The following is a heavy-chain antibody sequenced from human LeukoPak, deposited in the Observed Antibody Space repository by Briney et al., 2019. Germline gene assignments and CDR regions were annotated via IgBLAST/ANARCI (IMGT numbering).Heavy chain of an antibody. D-gene: IGHD3-3*01. Sequence: PSQTLSLTCTVSGGSISSGSYYWSWIRQPAGKGLEWIGHIYTSGSTNYNPSLKSRVTISVDTSKNQFSLKLSSVTAADTAVYYCARATIFGVVIIGLDYWGQGTLVTVSS. CDR2: IYTSGST. V-gene: IGHV4-61*09. J-gene: IGHJ4*02. CDR1: GGSISSGSYY. CDR3: ARATIFGVVIIGLDY.